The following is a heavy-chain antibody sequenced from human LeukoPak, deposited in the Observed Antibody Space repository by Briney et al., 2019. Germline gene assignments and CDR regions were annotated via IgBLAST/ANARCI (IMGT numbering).Heavy chain of an antibody. CDR3: ARGLPYCSSTSCYGFDAFDI. Sequence: GSLRLSCTASGFTFGDYAMSWVRQAPGKGLEWIGEINHSGSTNYNPSLKSRVTISVDTSKNQFSLKLSSVTAADTAVYYCARGLPYCSSTSCYGFDAFDIWGQGTMVTVSS. J-gene: IGHJ3*02. D-gene: IGHD2-2*01. CDR1: GFTFGDYA. V-gene: IGHV4-34*01. CDR2: INHSGST.